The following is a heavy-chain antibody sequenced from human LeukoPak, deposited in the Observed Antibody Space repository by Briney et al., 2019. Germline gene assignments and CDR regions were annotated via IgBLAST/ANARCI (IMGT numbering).Heavy chain of an antibody. CDR2: INYSGSS. CDR1: GGSFSGNF. CDR3: ARQSGAGHPFRN. D-gene: IGHD1-26*01. V-gene: IGHV4-34*01. Sequence: SETLSLTCAVYGGSFSGNFWNWIRQPPGKGLEWIGEINYSGSSNYNPSLKSRVTISVDTSKNQFSLKLNSVTAADTAVYYCARQSGAGHPFRNWGQGTLVSVSS. J-gene: IGHJ4*02.